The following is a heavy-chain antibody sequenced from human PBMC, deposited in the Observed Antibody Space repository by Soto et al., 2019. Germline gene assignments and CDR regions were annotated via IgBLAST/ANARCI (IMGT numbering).Heavy chain of an antibody. V-gene: IGHV1-18*04. J-gene: IGHJ4*02. CDR3: AIDSYPLAYFFDY. CDR2: ISGHNGKT. CDR1: GYTFINHG. Sequence: QVQLVQSGGEVKKPGASVKVSCKASGYTFINHGISWVRQAPGQGLEWMGWISGHNGKTNYAQKFQGRVTMTTDTSTSTAFMELRSLRSDDTAVYYCAIDSYPLAYFFDYWGQGTLVSVSS.